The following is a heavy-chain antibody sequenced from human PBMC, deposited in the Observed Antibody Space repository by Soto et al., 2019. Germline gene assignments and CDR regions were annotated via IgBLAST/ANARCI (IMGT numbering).Heavy chain of an antibody. V-gene: IGHV3-30-3*01. CDR1: GFTFSSYA. CDR3: ARESRAALDY. D-gene: IGHD6-6*01. CDR2: ISYDGSNK. Sequence: QVQLVESGGGVVQPGRSLRLSCAASGFTFSSYAMHWVRQAPGKGLEWVTVISYDGSNKYYADSVKGRFTISRDNSKNTLYLQMNSLRAEDTAVYYCARESRAALDYWGQGTLVTVSS. J-gene: IGHJ4*02.